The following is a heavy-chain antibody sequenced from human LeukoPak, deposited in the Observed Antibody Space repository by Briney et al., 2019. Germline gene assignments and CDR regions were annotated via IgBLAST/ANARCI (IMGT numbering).Heavy chain of an antibody. V-gene: IGHV3-23*01. CDR3: AKGGTGYWYSDL. D-gene: IGHD1-1*01. J-gene: IGHJ2*01. Sequence: GGSLRLSCAASGFSFSSYAMNWVRQAPGKGLEWVSSISGRGGTTYFADSVKGRFTISRDNSNNTAYLQMNSLRVEDTAVYYCAKGGTGYWYSDLWGRGTLVTVSS. CDR1: GFSFSSYA. CDR2: ISGRGGTT.